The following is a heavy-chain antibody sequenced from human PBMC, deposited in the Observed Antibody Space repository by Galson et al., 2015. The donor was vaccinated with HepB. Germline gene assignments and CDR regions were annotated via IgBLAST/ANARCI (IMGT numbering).Heavy chain of an antibody. Sequence: SVKASCKAAGDTFNHYNISWIRQAPGRGLEWIGGLRPMSDKVDLGQRFQGRARLSADKSIDTAYLDLDTLASDDTAVYFCLLVAVTKWQAFQYWGQGTPVVVSS. J-gene: IGHJ1*01. CDR1: GDTFNHYN. CDR3: LLVAVTKWQAFQY. CDR2: LRPMSDKV. V-gene: IGHV1-69*06. D-gene: IGHD2-8*02.